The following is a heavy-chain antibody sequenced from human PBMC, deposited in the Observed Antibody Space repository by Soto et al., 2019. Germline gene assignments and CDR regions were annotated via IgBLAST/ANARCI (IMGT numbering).Heavy chain of an antibody. CDR2: ISSSSSYI. CDR1: GFTFSDYS. V-gene: IGHV3-21*05. D-gene: IGHD3-16*01. CDR3: CRLGGDAFDI. J-gene: IGHJ3*02. Sequence: EVQLVESGGGLVQPGGSLRLSCAASGFTFSDYSVNWVRQAPGKGLEWVSYISSSSSYIYYADSVKGRFTISRDNAKNSLYLQMNSLRAEDTAVYYCCRLGGDAFDIWGQGTMVTVSS.